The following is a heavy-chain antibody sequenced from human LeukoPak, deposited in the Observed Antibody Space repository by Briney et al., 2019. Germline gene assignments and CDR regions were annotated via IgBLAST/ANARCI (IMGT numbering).Heavy chain of an antibody. CDR3: TRDANHYGGMDV. CDR2: IHSDGSTT. CDR1: GITVSKYW. Sequence: GGSLRLSCAVSGITVSKYWMHWVRQVPGKGLFWVSRIHSDGSTTDYADSVKGRFTITRDSAKNTLYLEMNSLRVEDTAVYYCTRDANHYGGMDVWGQGTTVTVSS. J-gene: IGHJ6*02. V-gene: IGHV3-74*01.